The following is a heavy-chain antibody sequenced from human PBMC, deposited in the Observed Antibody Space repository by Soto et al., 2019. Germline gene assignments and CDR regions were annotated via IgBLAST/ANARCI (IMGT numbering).Heavy chain of an antibody. J-gene: IGHJ1*01. CDR3: AKDLSGSSGSEYFQH. V-gene: IGHV3-23*01. CDR1: GFTFSSYA. D-gene: IGHD3-22*01. Sequence: EVQLLESGGGLVQPGGSLRLSCAASGFTFSSYAMSWVRQAPGKGLEWVSAISGSGGSTYYADSVKGRFTISRDNSKNTLYLQMNSLRAEDTAVYYCAKDLSGSSGSEYFQHWRQGTLVTVSS. CDR2: ISGSGGST.